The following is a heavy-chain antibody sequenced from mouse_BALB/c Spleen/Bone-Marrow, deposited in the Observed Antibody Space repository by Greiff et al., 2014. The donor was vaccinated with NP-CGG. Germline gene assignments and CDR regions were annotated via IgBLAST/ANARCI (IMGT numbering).Heavy chain of an antibody. V-gene: IGHV1-9*01. CDR3: TRWGWSFDY. CDR1: GYTFSSYW. D-gene: IGHD2-3*01. J-gene: IGHJ2*01. Sequence: VQLQQSGAELMKPGASVKISCKATGYTFSSYWIKWVKQRPGHGLEWIGEILPGSGSSNYNEKFKGKATITADTSSNTAYMQLSSLTSEDSAVYYCTRWGWSFDYWGQGTTLTVSS. CDR2: ILPGSGSS.